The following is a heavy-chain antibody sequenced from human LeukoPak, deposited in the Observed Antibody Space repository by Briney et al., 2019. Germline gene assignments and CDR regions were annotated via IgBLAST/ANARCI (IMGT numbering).Heavy chain of an antibody. J-gene: IGHJ4*02. V-gene: IGHV3-23*01. CDR1: GFTFSSNA. D-gene: IGHD6-13*01. Sequence: GGSLRLSRAASGFTFSSNAMSWVRQAPGKGLEWVSCIRGSGDSSHYADSVKGRFTISRDNPKHTLYLHMNSLRAEDTPVYYCAKDALGPAYSSSWYEFDSWGQGTLVTVFS. CDR2: IRGSGDSS. CDR3: AKDALGPAYSSSWYEFDS.